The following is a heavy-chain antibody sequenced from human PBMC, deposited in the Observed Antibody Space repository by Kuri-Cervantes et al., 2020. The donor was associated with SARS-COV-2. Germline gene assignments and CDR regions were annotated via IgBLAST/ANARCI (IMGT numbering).Heavy chain of an antibody. D-gene: IGHD3-3*01. CDR3: ARGGANYDFWSGPRDEDY. V-gene: IGHV3-7*01. J-gene: IGHJ4*02. Sequence: GESLKISCAASGFTFSSYWMSWVRQAPGKGLEWVANIKQDGSEKYYVDSVKGRFTISRDNAKNSLYLQMNSLRDEDTAVYYCARGGANYDFWSGPRDEDYWGQGILITVSS. CDR1: GFTFSSYW. CDR2: IKQDGSEK.